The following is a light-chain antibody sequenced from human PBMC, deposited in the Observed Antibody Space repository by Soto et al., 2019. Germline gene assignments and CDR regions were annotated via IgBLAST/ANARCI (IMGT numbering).Light chain of an antibody. Sequence: VLTQAPDTLSVSPGERATLSCRASQAINNNVAWYQLKDGQVPRLLIYGASSRATGIPDRFSGSGSGTDFTLTISRLEPEDFAVYFCQQYSSPPQTFGQGTKVDIK. CDR2: GAS. CDR3: QQYSSPPQT. V-gene: IGKV3-20*01. J-gene: IGKJ1*01. CDR1: QAINNN.